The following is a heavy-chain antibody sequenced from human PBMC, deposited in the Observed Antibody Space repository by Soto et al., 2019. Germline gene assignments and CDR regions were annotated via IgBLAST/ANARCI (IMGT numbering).Heavy chain of an antibody. CDR2: IIPRSATS. Sequence: GASVKVSCKASGDTFSTYTITWMRQAPGQGLEWMGGIIPRSATSNYAQKFQGRVTITADESTSTAYMELSSLRSEDTAVYYCERDGLVFFSTTVNSDYYYGAVDVWGQGTTVTVSS. V-gene: IGHV1-69*13. J-gene: IGHJ6*02. CDR1: GDTFSTYT. D-gene: IGHD4-17*01. CDR3: ERDGLVFFSTTVNSDYYYGAVDV.